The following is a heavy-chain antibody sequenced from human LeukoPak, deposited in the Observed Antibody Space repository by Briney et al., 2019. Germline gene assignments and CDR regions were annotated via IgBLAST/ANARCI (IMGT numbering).Heavy chain of an antibody. CDR3: ARVGKIGQQPFDY. J-gene: IGHJ4*02. Sequence: GGSLRLSCAASGFTFSSYSMSWVRQAPGKGLEWVSYISSSSSTIYYADSVKGRFTISRDNAKNSLYLQMNSLRAEDTAVYYCARVGKIGQQPFDYWGQGTLVTVSS. CDR2: ISSSSSTI. D-gene: IGHD6-13*01. CDR1: GFTFSSYS. V-gene: IGHV3-48*04.